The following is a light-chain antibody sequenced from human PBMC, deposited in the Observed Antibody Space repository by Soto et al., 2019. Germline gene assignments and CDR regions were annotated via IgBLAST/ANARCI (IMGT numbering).Light chain of an antibody. V-gene: IGLV2-14*01. CDR1: SSDLAIYNY. CDR3: SSYTSSTTPYV. CDR2: EVS. Sequence: QSALTQPASVSGSPGQSITISCTGTSSDLAIYNYVSWYQQQPGKAPKLMIHEVSKRPSGVSNRFSGSKSGNTASLTISGLQAEDEADYYCSSYTSSTTPYVFGTGTKVTVL. J-gene: IGLJ1*01.